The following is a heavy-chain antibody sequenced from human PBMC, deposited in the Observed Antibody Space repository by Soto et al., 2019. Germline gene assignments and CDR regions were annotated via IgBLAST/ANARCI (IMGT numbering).Heavy chain of an antibody. D-gene: IGHD2-2*01. J-gene: IGHJ6*02. CDR2: ISSCGDT. Sequence: GGSLRLSCAASGLSLTDTYMNWVRQGPGKGLEWVSVISSCGDTYYADSVKGRFTISRDSSKNTVFLHMNTLSPEDTAVYYCAGDGNSASCFSPNCRIRGKRGFGLDVWGRGTAVTVSS. CDR3: AGDGNSASCFSPNCRIRGKRGFGLDV. CDR1: GLSLTDTY. V-gene: IGHV3-66*03.